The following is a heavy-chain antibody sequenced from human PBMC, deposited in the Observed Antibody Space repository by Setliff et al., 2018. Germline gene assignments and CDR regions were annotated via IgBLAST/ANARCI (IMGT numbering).Heavy chain of an antibody. Sequence: ASVKVSCKASGYTFSDYGITWVRQAPGQGLEWMGWISPHTGNSYSAQKFLGRVTVTTDTSTGTAYMELGSLTSDDTAIYYCARINFYVSSGYYYAPDYWGPGTLVTVSS. CDR2: ISPHTGNS. CDR1: GYTFSDYG. CDR3: ARINFYVSSGYYYAPDY. V-gene: IGHV1-18*01. D-gene: IGHD3-22*01. J-gene: IGHJ4*02.